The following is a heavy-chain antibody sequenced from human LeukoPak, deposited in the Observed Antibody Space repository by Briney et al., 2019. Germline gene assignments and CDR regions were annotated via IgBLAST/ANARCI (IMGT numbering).Heavy chain of an antibody. J-gene: IGHJ3*02. CDR2: INPNSGGT. D-gene: IGHD1-26*01. Sequence: ASVKVSCKASGYTFTGYYMHWVRQAPGQGLEWVGWINPNSGGTNYAQKFQGRVTMTRDTSISTAYMELSRLRSDDTAVYYCARCPSGYDDFDIWGQGTMVTVSS. CDR3: ARCPSGYDDFDI. CDR1: GYTFTGYY. V-gene: IGHV1-2*02.